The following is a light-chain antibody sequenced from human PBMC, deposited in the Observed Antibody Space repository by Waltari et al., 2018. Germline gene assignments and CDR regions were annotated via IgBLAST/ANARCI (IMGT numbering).Light chain of an antibody. Sequence: DIQMTQSPSTLSASVGDRVTITCRASQSVSSWLAWYRQKPGEAPKLLIYDAPRLESGVPSRFSGSGSGTEFTLTLSSLQSDDFATYYCQQYRGLWTFGQGTRVEVK. J-gene: IGKJ1*01. CDR3: QQYRGLWT. V-gene: IGKV1-5*01. CDR2: DAP. CDR1: QSVSSW.